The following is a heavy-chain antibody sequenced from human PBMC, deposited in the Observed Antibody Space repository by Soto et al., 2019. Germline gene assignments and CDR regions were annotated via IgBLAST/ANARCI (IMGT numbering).Heavy chain of an antibody. J-gene: IGHJ6*03. CDR3: ARVSPDYYYYYMDV. CDR1: GFTFSSYS. Sequence: EVQLVESGGGLVQPGGSLRLSCAASGFTFSSYSMNWVRQAPGKGLEWVSSISSSSSYIYYADSVKGRFTISRDNAKNSLYLQMNSLRAEATAVYYCARVSPDYYYYYMDVWGKGTTVTVSS. CDR2: ISSSSSYI. V-gene: IGHV3-21*01.